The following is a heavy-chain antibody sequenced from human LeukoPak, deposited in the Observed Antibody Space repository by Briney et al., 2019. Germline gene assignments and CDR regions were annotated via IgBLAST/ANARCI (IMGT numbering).Heavy chain of an antibody. CDR2: ISSSSSTI. V-gene: IGHV3-48*04. D-gene: IGHD6-19*01. J-gene: IGHJ3*02. CDR3: ARDAKEWLGRLDAFDI. Sequence: PGGSLRLSCAASGFTFSSYSMNWVRQDPGKGLEWVSYISSSSSTIYYADSVKGRFTISRDNAKNSLYLQMNSLRAEDTAVYYCARDAKEWLGRLDAFDIWGQGTMLTVSS. CDR1: GFTFSSYS.